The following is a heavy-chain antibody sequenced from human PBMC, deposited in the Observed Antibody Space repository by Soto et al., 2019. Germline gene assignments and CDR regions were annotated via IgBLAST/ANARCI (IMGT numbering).Heavy chain of an antibody. CDR1: GFTFSSYA. J-gene: IGHJ3*02. V-gene: IGHV3-30-3*01. CDR3: ARNFVVGATTISAFDI. CDR2: ISYDGSNK. Sequence: QVQLVESGGGVVQPGRSLRLSCAASGFTFSSYAMHWVRQAPGKGLEWVAVISYDGSNKYYADSVKGRFTISRDNSKNTLYLQMNSLRAEDTAVYYCARNFVVGATTISAFDIWGQGTMVTVSS. D-gene: IGHD1-26*01.